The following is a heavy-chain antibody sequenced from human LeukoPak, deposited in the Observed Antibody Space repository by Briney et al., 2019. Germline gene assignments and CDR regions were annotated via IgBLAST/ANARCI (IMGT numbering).Heavy chain of an antibody. J-gene: IGHJ4*02. Sequence: SETLSLTCTVSGGSISGYYWSWIRQPPGKGLEWIGNIYYSGSTNYNPSLKSRVTISVDTSKNQFSLKLSSVTAADTAVYYCARRVMNYDSSGYYFDYWGQGTLVTVSS. CDR1: GGSISGYY. D-gene: IGHD3-22*01. V-gene: IGHV4-59*08. CDR2: IYYSGST. CDR3: ARRVMNYDSSGYYFDY.